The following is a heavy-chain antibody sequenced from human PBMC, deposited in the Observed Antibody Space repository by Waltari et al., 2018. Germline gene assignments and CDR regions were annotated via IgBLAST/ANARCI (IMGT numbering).Heavy chain of an antibody. D-gene: IGHD6-13*01. CDR2: IYWDDDK. CDR3: AHRIGIAAAGNYYYYYMDV. J-gene: IGHJ6*03. V-gene: IGHV2-5*02. CDR1: GFSLSTSGVG. Sequence: QITLKESGPTLVKPTQTLTLTCTFSGFSLSTSGVGVGWIRQPPGKALEWLALIYWDDDKRYSPSLKSRLTITKDTSKNQVVLTMTNMDPVDTATYYCAHRIGIAAAGNYYYYYMDVWGKWTTVTVSS.